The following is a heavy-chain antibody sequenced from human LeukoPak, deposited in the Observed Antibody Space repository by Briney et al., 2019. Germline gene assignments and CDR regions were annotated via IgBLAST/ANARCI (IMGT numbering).Heavy chain of an antibody. D-gene: IGHD2-2*01. CDR2: IYSGGST. J-gene: IGHJ4*02. CDR3: ARSIPERGNYFDY. V-gene: IGHV3-53*01. CDR1: GFTVSSNY. Sequence: GGSLRLSCAASGFTVSSNYMSWVRQAPGKGLEWVSVIYSGGSTYYADSVKGRFTISRDNSKNTLYLQMNSLRAEDTAVYYCARSIPERGNYFDYWGQGTLVTVSS.